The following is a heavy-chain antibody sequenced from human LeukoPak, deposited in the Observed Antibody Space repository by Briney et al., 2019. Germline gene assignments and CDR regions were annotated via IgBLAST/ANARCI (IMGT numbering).Heavy chain of an antibody. V-gene: IGHV3-64*01. CDR2: ISSNGGST. CDR3: ARGRIVVVTAIINYFDY. Sequence: GSLRLSCAASGFTFSSYAMHWVRPAPGKGLEYVSAISSNGGSTYYANSVKGRFTISRDNSKNTLYLQMGSLRAEDMAVYYCARGRIVVVTAIINYFDYWGQGTLVTVSS. D-gene: IGHD2-21*02. J-gene: IGHJ4*02. CDR1: GFTFSSYA.